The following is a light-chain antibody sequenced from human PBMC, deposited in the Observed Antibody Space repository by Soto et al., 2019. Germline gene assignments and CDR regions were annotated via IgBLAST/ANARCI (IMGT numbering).Light chain of an antibody. V-gene: IGKV3-20*01. J-gene: IGKJ4*01. CDR1: QSIGNNY. CDR2: SAS. Sequence: EIVLTQSPDTLSLSPGERATLSCRASQSIGNNYLAGYQQKPGQAPRLLIHSASTKATGIPDRFSGSGSGTDFTLNISRLEPDDFAVYYCHQHAESPLTFGGGNRVEI. CDR3: HQHAESPLT.